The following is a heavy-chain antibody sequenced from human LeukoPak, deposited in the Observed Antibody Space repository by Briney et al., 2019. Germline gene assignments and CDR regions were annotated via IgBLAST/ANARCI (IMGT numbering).Heavy chain of an antibody. J-gene: IGHJ4*02. CDR3: AREAPGYCSGDNCYSQSFFDY. CDR2: INPSGGST. D-gene: IGHD2-15*01. V-gene: IGHV1-46*01. Sequence: ASVKVSCKASGYTFTSYHIHWVRQAPGQGLEWMGIINPSGGSTRFTQKFQGRVTMTRDMSTSTVYMELSSLRSEDTAVYYCAREAPGYCSGDNCYSQSFFDYWGQGTLVTVSS. CDR1: GYTFTSYH.